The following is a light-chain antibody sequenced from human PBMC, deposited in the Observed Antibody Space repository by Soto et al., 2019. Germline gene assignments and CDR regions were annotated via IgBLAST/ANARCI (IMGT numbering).Light chain of an antibody. CDR2: DAS. Sequence: DIQMTQSPSSLSAYVGDRVTITCQASQDISNYLNWYQQKPGKAPKLLIYDASNLETGDPSRISGSVSGTDFTFTISCLQPEDIATYYCQQYDNLLSFGPGTKVDIK. J-gene: IGKJ3*01. V-gene: IGKV1-33*01. CDR3: QQYDNLLS. CDR1: QDISNY.